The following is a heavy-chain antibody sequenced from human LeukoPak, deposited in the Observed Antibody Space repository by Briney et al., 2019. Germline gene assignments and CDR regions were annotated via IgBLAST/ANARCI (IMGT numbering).Heavy chain of an antibody. CDR1: GGSISSYY. J-gene: IGHJ5*02. CDR2: IYYSGST. V-gene: IGHV4-59*01. CDR3: ARTYYDFWSGGKYNWFDP. D-gene: IGHD3-3*01. Sequence: PSETLSLTCTVSGGSISSYYWSWIRQPPGKGLEWIGYIYYSGSTNYNPSLKSRVTISVDTSKNQFSLKLSSVTAADTAVYYCARTYYDFWSGGKYNWFDPWGQGTLVTVSS.